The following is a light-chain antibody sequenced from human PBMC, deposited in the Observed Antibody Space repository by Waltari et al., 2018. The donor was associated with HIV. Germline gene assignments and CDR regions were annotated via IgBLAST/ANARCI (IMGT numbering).Light chain of an antibody. CDR1: KSVSSY. J-gene: IGKJ4*01. Sequence: EIVLTQSPATLSLSPGERATLSCRASKSVSSYFAWYQQKPGQAPRLLIYDASKSATGIPARFSGSGSGTDFTLTINSLEPEDFAVYYCQQRSNWPPAFGGGTKVEIK. CDR3: QQRSNWPPA. CDR2: DAS. V-gene: IGKV3-11*01.